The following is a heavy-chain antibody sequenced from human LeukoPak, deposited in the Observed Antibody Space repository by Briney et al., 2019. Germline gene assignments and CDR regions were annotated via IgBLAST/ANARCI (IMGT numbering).Heavy chain of an antibody. CDR3: ARLGYSYGYVRWFDP. J-gene: IGHJ5*02. D-gene: IGHD5-18*01. V-gene: IGHV4-59*08. Sequence: SETLSLTCSVSGGSISNYYWSRIRQPPGKGLEWIGYIYSSGSTSYNPSLKSRVTISIDTSKSHFSLKLSSVTAADTAVYYCARLGYSYGYVRWFDPWGQGTLVTVSS. CDR2: IYSSGST. CDR1: GGSISNYY.